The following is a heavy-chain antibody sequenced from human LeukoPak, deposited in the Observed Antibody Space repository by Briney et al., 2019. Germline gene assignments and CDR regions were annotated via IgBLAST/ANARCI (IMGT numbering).Heavy chain of an antibody. CDR1: GYTFTGYY. D-gene: IGHD2-15*01. Sequence: ASVKVSCKASGYTFTGYYMHWVRQAPGQGLEWMGRINPNSGGTNYAQKLQGRVTMTRDTSISTAYMELSRLRSDDTAVYYCARVGCSGGSCAYYWFDPWGQGTLVTVSS. CDR3: ARVGCSGGSCAYYWFDP. V-gene: IGHV1-2*06. CDR2: INPNSGGT. J-gene: IGHJ5*02.